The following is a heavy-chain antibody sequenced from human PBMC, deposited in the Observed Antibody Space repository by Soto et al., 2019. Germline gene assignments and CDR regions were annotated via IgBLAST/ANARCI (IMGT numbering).Heavy chain of an antibody. CDR3: ARYSWFGELLYYFDY. D-gene: IGHD3-10*01. V-gene: IGHV3-21*01. CDR2: ISSSSSYI. Sequence: SLRLSCAASGFTFSSYSMNWVRQAPGKGLEWVSSISSSSSYIYYADSVKGRFTISRDNAKNSLYLQMNSLRAEDTAVYYCARYSWFGELLYYFDYWGQGTLVTVSS. CDR1: GFTFSSYS. J-gene: IGHJ4*02.